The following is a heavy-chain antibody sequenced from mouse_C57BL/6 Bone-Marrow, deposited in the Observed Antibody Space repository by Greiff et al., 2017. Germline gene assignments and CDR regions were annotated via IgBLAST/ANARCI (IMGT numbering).Heavy chain of an antibody. CDR2: ISSGGSYT. D-gene: IGHD1-1*01. CDR1: GFTFSSYG. V-gene: IGHV5-6*01. Sequence: EVQVVESGGDLVKPGGSLKLSCAASGFTFSSYGMSWVRQTPDKRLEWVATISSGGSYTYYPDSVKGRFTISRDNAKNTLYLQMSSLKSEDTAMYYCARVITTVVARGYCDYWGQGTTLTVSS. CDR3: ARVITTVVARGYCDY. J-gene: IGHJ2*01.